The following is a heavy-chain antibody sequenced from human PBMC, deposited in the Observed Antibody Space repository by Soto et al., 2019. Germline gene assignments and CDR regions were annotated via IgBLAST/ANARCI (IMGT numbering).Heavy chain of an antibody. V-gene: IGHV1-18*01. CDR1: GYTFTSYG. CDR3: ARGGIVVVPAHYYGMDV. CDR2: ISAYNGNT. D-gene: IGHD2-2*01. J-gene: IGHJ6*02. Sequence: ASVKVSRKASGYTFTSYGISWVRQAPGQGLEWMGWISAYNGNTNYAQKLQGRVTMTTDTSTSTAYMELRSLRSDDTAVYYCARGGIVVVPAHYYGMDVWGQGTTVTVSS.